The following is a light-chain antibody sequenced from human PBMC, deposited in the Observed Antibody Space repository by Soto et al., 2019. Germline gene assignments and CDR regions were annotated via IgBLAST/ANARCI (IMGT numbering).Light chain of an antibody. V-gene: IGLV2-14*03. CDR1: SSDVGDFNY. CDR3: SSYSSSSTHVV. Sequence: QSALTQPASVSGSPGRSVTISCTGSSSDVGDFNYVSWYQHLPGRAPKLIIYDVTNRPSGISYRFSASKSGRTASLTISELQAEDAADYYCSSYSSSSTHVVFGGGTKLTVL. J-gene: IGLJ2*01. CDR2: DVT.